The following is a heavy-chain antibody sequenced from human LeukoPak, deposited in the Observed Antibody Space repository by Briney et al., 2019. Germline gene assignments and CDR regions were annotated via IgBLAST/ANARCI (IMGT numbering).Heavy chain of an antibody. Sequence: SVKVSCKASGGTFSTYAISWVRQAPGQGLEWMGGIILILATANYAQKFQGRVTITADKSTSTAYMELSSLRSEDTAVYYCARGNYGDTVGDYWGQGTLVTVSS. J-gene: IGHJ4*02. D-gene: IGHD4-17*01. V-gene: IGHV1-69*06. CDR3: ARGNYGDTVGDY. CDR1: GGTFSTYA. CDR2: IILILATA.